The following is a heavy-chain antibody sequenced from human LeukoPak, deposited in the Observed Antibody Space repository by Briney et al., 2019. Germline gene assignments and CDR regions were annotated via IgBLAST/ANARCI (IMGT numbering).Heavy chain of an antibody. CDR3: ARDSRYNIEV. Sequence: GGSLRLSSAASGFTFSDYWMHWVRQAPGKGLVWVSRIISDGSSTSYADSVKGRFTMSRDNAKNTLYLQMNSLRAEDTAVYYCARDSRYNIEVWGQGTTVTVSS. CDR1: GFTFSDYW. CDR2: IISDGSST. V-gene: IGHV3-74*01. D-gene: IGHD5-24*01. J-gene: IGHJ6*02.